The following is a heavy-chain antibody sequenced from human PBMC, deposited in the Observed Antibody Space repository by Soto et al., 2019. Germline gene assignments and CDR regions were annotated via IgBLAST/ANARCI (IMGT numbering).Heavy chain of an antibody. CDR1: GYSFAGYW. CDR3: ARQIYDSDTGPNFQYYFDS. Sequence: LKISCKGSGYSFAGYWITWVRQKPGKGLEWMGRIDPSDSQTYYSPSFRGHVTISVTKSITTVFLQWSSLRASDTAMYYCARQIYDSDTGPNFQYYFDSWGQGTPVTVS. CDR2: IDPSDSQT. V-gene: IGHV5-10-1*01. D-gene: IGHD3-22*01. J-gene: IGHJ4*02.